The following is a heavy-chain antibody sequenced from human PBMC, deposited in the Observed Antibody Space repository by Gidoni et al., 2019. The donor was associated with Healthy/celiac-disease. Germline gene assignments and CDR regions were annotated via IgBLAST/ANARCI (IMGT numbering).Heavy chain of an antibody. V-gene: IGHV4-59*01. D-gene: IGHD6-13*01. CDR3: ARAGYSRSFDY. CDR1: GGSISSYY. Sequence: QVQLQASGPGLVKPSETLSLTCTVSGGSISSYYWSWIRQPPGKGLEWIGYIYYSGSTNYNPSLKSRVTISVDTSKNQFSLKLSSVTAADTAVYYCARAGYSRSFDYWGQGTLVTVSS. CDR2: IYYSGST. J-gene: IGHJ4*02.